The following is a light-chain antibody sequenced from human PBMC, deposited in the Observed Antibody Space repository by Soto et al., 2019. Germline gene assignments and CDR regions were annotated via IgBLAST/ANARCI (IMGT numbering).Light chain of an antibody. CDR3: QQYGSSPRT. Sequence: EIVLTQSPGTLSLSPGERATLSCRASQSISSSFLAWYQQRPGQSPRLIIYGASSRATGIPDRFSGSGSGTDFTLTISRLEPEDFAVYYCQQYGSSPRTFGQGTKVDI. V-gene: IGKV3-20*01. J-gene: IGKJ1*01. CDR1: QSISSSF. CDR2: GAS.